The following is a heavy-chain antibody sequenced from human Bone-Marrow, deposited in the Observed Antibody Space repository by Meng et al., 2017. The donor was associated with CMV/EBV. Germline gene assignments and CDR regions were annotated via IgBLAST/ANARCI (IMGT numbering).Heavy chain of an antibody. CDR1: FTFDDDG. V-gene: IGHV3-20*03. J-gene: IGHJ4*02. CDR3: ARDRVAITMIVVEYFDY. D-gene: IGHD3-22*01. CDR2: INWNGGST. Sequence: FTFDDDGMSGVRQATGKGLEWVSGINWNGGSTGYADSVKGRFTISRDNAKNSLYLQMNSLRAEDTALYYCARDRVAITMIVVEYFDYWGQGTLVTVSS.